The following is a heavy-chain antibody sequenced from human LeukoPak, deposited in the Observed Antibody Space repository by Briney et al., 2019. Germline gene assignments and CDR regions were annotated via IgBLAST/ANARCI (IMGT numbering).Heavy chain of an antibody. CDR2: ISNDGSNK. CDR1: GFTFSTFG. D-gene: IGHD3-10*01. J-gene: IGHJ3*02. V-gene: IGHV3-30*18. CDR3: AKGKGGSGFDSIHI. Sequence: PGGSLRLSCADSGFTFSTFGIHWVRQAPGKGLEWVAVISNDGSNKYYADSVKGRFTISRDDSKNTLYLQMNSLRAEDTAVYYCAKGKGGSGFDSIHIWGQGTMVTVSS.